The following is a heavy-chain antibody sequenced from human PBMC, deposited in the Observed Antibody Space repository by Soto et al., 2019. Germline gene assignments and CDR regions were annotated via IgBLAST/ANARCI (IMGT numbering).Heavy chain of an antibody. Sequence: QVQLVQSGAEVKSAGSSVKVSCKASGDTFNFYSINWVRQAPGLGLEWVGRVNPILSMSNYAQRFQGRVTMTADKSTGTAYMELRSLRSEDTASYYCASNSGSGYRAFDSWGQGALVTVSS. D-gene: IGHD3-10*01. CDR2: VNPILSMS. J-gene: IGHJ4*02. V-gene: IGHV1-69*02. CDR3: ASNSGSGYRAFDS. CDR1: GDTFNFYS.